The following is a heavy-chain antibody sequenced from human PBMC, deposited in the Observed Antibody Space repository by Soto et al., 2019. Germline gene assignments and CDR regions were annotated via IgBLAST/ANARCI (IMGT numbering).Heavy chain of an antibody. V-gene: IGHV1-18*01. Sequence: SVKVSCKASGYTFTSYGISWVRQAPGQGLEWMGWISAYNGNTNYAQKLQGRVTMTTDTSTSTAYMELRSLRSDDTAVYYCARGGVQYCSSTSCYYYYYGMDVWGQGTTVTVSS. J-gene: IGHJ6*02. CDR1: GYTFTSYG. D-gene: IGHD2-2*01. CDR2: ISAYNGNT. CDR3: ARGGVQYCSSTSCYYYYYGMDV.